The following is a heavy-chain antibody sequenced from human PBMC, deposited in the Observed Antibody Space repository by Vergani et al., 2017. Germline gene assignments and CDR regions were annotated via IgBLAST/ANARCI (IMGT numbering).Heavy chain of an antibody. CDR2: VFHSGRA. J-gene: IGHJ3*02. V-gene: IGHV4-38-2*02. CDR3: ARQFWVSQGVGAFET. D-gene: IGHD3-16*01. CDR1: GYSLSRGYY. Sequence: QVQLQESGPGLVKPSETLSLTCSVSGYSLSRGYYWGWIRQPPAKGLEWIATVFHSGRAYYIPSLRRRVTISVETSKNQFSLRLTTLTAADTAVYYCARQFWVSQGVGAFETWGRGTEVSVSS.